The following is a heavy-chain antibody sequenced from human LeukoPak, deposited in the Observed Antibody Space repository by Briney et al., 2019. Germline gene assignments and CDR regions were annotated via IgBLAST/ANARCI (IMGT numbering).Heavy chain of an antibody. Sequence: VASVKVSCKASGGTFSSYAISWVRQAPGQGLEWMGGIIPIFGTANYAQKFQGRVTITADKSTSTAYMELSSLRSEDTAVYYCAQDYYGSGSYGYWGQGTLVTVSS. CDR2: IIPIFGTA. CDR3: AQDYYGSGSYGY. CDR1: GGTFSSYA. D-gene: IGHD3-10*01. V-gene: IGHV1-69*06. J-gene: IGHJ4*02.